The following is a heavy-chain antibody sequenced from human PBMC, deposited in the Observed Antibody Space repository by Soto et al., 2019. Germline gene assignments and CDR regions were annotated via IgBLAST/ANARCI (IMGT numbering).Heavy chain of an antibody. CDR3: ARDLWFGELLYYGMDV. Sequence: SETLSLTCTVSGASISSGGYYWSWIRQHPGKGLEWIGYIYYSGSTYYNPSLKRRVTISVDTSKNQFSLKLSSVTAADTAVYYCARDLWFGELLYYGMDVWGQGTTVTVSS. V-gene: IGHV4-31*03. CDR2: IYYSGST. D-gene: IGHD3-10*01. CDR1: GASISSGGYY. J-gene: IGHJ6*02.